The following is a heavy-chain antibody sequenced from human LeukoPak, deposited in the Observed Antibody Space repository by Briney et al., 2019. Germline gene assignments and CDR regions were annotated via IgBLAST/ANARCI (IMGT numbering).Heavy chain of an antibody. D-gene: IGHD3-16*01. Sequence: ASVKVSCKASGYTFTSYDINCVRQATGQGLEWMGWMNPNSGNTGYAQKFQGRVTMTRNTSISTAYMELSSLRTEDTAVYYCAREAQEGGIDCWGQGTLVTVSS. J-gene: IGHJ4*02. V-gene: IGHV1-8*01. CDR2: MNPNSGNT. CDR1: GYTFTSYD. CDR3: AREAQEGGIDC.